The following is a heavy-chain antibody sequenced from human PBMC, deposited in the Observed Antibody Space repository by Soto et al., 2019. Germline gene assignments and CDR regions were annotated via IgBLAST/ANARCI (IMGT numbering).Heavy chain of an antibody. Sequence: ASVKVSCKASGGTFSSYAISWVRQAPGQGLEWMGGIIPIFGTANYAQKFQGRVTITADESTSTAYMELSSLRSEDTAVYYCARDLYGEGYYYYYGMDVWGQGTTVTVSS. J-gene: IGHJ6*02. CDR1: GGTFSSYA. CDR3: ARDLYGEGYYYYYGMDV. V-gene: IGHV1-69*13. D-gene: IGHD4-17*01. CDR2: IIPIFGTA.